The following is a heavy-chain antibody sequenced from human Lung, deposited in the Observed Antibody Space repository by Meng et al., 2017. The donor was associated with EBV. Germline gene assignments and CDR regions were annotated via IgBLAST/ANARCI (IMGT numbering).Heavy chain of an antibody. V-gene: IGHV4-4*02. D-gene: IGHD5-18*01. CDR1: GDSISSSNW. J-gene: IGHJ5*02. CDR2: IYHSGST. CDR3: ARERDTRWFDP. Sequence: QLQQAGPGLLKPSTTLSFTCTVAGDSISSSNWWSWVRQPPGKGLEWIGEIYHSGSTNYKPSLKSRVTISMDTSKNQFSLKLSSVTAADTAVYYCARERDTRWFDPWGRGTLVTVSS.